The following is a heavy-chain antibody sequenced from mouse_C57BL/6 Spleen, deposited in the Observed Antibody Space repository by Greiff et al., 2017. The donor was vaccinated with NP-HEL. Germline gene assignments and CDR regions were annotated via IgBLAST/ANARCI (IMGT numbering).Heavy chain of an antibody. J-gene: IGHJ4*01. CDR1: GYTFTDYN. V-gene: IGHV1-18*01. Sequence: VHVKQSGPELVKPGASVKIPCKASGYTFTDYNMDWVKQSHGKSLEWIGDINPNNGGTIYNQKFKGKATLTVDKSSSTAYMELRSLTSEDTAVYYCARKGRTTVVATDYYAMDYWGQGTSVTVSS. CDR3: ARKGRTTVVATDYYAMDY. CDR2: INPNNGGT. D-gene: IGHD1-1*01.